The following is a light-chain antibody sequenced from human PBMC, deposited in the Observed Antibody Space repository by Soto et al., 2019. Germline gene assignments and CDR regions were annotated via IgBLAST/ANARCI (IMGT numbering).Light chain of an antibody. CDR3: LQYYNFSWT. V-gene: IGKV1-6*01. CDR2: AAF. CDR1: QDIRND. Sequence: AIQMTQSPSSLSASVGDRVTITCRASQDIRNDLAWYQQKPGQAPHLLIFAAFNLQSGVPSRFSGGGSGTRFTLTISSPQPDDFATYYCLQYYNFSWTFGQGTKVDIK. J-gene: IGKJ1*01.